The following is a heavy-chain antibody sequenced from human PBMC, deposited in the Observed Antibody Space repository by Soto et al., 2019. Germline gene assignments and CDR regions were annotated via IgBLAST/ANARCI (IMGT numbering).Heavy chain of an antibody. CDR2: IHYSGSI. J-gene: IGHJ6*02. CDR3: AREDDGGDRDYYGLDV. CDR1: GGSISYEYYH. Sequence: QVQLQQSGPGLVKPSQTLSLTCTVSGGSISYEYYHWTWIRQSPGKGLEWIGYIHYSGSIIYNPSLKGRVNISGDKFKNPFSLQLSSVTGADKGVYFCAREDDGGDRDYYGLDVWGQGTTVTVSS. V-gene: IGHV4-30-4*08. D-gene: IGHD2-21*02.